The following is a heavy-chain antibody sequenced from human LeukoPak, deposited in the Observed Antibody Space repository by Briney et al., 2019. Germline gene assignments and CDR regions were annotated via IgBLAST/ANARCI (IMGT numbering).Heavy chain of an antibody. J-gene: IGHJ3*02. CDR3: ARDQLTGDRGENDAFDI. CDR1: GGSISSYY. V-gene: IGHV4-59*01. Sequence: PSETLSLTCTVSGGSISSYYWSWIRQPPGKGLEWIGYIYYSGSTNYNPSLKSRVTISVDTSKNQFSLKLSSVTAADTAVYYCARDQLTGDRGENDAFDIWGQGTMVTVSS. CDR2: IYYSGST. D-gene: IGHD7-27*01.